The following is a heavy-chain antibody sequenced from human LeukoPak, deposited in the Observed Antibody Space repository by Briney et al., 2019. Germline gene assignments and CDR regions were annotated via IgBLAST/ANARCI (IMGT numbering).Heavy chain of an antibody. CDR1: GYTFTSYY. J-gene: IGHJ4*02. V-gene: IGHV1-2*02. CDR3: ARSAIVVVPAAMGY. CDR2: INPNSGGT. Sequence: ASVKVSCKASGYTFTSYYMHWVRQAPGQGLEWMGWINPNSGGTNYAQKFQGRVTMTRDTSISTAYMELSRLRSDDTAVYYCARSAIVVVPAAMGYWGQGTLVTVSS. D-gene: IGHD2-2*01.